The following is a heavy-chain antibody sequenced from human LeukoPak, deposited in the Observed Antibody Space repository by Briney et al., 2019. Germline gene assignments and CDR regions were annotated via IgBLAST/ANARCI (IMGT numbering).Heavy chain of an antibody. V-gene: IGHV1-2*02. CDR1: GYTFTGYY. Sequence: ASVKVSCKASGYTFTGYYMHWVRQASGQGLEWMGWINPNSGGTNYAQKFQGRVTMTRDTSISTAYMELSRLRSDDTAVYYCARDKDGSGSPYFDYWGQGTLVTVSS. CDR2: INPNSGGT. CDR3: ARDKDGSGSPYFDY. D-gene: IGHD3-10*01. J-gene: IGHJ4*02.